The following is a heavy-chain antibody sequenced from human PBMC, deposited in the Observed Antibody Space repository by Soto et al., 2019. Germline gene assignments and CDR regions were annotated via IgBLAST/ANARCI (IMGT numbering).Heavy chain of an antibody. V-gene: IGHV4-34*01. CDR2: INHSGST. Sequence: SETLCLTCAVYGGSFSGYYWSWIRQPPGKGLEGIGEINHSGSTNYNPSLKSRVTISVDTSKNQFSLKLSSVTAADTAVYYCARTTTYYDFWSGYYRATALDYWGQGTLVTVSS. J-gene: IGHJ4*02. CDR1: GGSFSGYY. D-gene: IGHD3-3*01. CDR3: ARTTTYYDFWSGYYRATALDY.